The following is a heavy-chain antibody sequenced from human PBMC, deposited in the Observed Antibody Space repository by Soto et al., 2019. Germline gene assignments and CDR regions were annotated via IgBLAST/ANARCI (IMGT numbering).Heavy chain of an antibody. CDR3: ASTAMGDYYYYGMDV. J-gene: IGHJ6*02. CDR1: GFTVSSNY. V-gene: IGHV3-53*04. Sequence: EVQLVESGGGLVQPGGSLRLSCAASGFTVSSNYMSWVRQAPGKGLEWVSVIYSGGSTYYADSVKGRFTISRHNSXXTLYLQMNRLRAEDTAVYYCASTAMGDYYYYGMDVWGQGTTVTVSS. D-gene: IGHD5-18*01. CDR2: IYSGGST.